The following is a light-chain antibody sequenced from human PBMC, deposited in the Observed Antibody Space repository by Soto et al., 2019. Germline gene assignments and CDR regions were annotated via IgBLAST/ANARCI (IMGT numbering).Light chain of an antibody. CDR1: QSVGSN. J-gene: IGKJ1*01. CDR3: QKFNKWPWT. CDR2: GAS. V-gene: IGKV3-15*01. Sequence: EIILTQSPVTLSVSPGERATLSCRASQSVGSNLAWYQQKPGQAPRLLVYGASTRATGVPPRFSGSGSGTEFTLTISSLQSEDFAVYYCQKFNKWPWTFGQGTKVEIK.